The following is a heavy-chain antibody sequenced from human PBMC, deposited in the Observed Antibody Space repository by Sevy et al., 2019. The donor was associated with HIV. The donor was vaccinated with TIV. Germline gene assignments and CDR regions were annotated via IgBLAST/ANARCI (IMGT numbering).Heavy chain of an antibody. D-gene: IGHD3-9*01. J-gene: IGHJ4*02. CDR2: IYYSGST. CDR1: GGSISSSSYY. CDR3: ARHRGDILTGYYPLYYFAY. Sequence: SETLSLTCTVSGGSISSSSYYWGWIRQPPGKGLEWIGSIYYSGSTYYNPSLKSRVTISVDTSKNQFSLKLSSVTAADTAVYYCARHRGDILTGYYPLYYFAYWGQGTLVTVSS. V-gene: IGHV4-39*01.